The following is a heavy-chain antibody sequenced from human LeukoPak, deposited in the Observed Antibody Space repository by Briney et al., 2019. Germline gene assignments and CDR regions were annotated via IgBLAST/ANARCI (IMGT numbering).Heavy chain of an antibody. V-gene: IGHV3-23*01. CDR2: LTRSGGDT. D-gene: IGHD3-10*01. Sequence: HPGGSLRLSCAASGFTFTDYPLSWLRQAPGKGVEWVSALTRSGGDTYLADTVKGRFTISRDNSKNTLYLQMNSLRAEDTAVYYCAKEGFAVTMVRGEDYYYMDVWGKGTTVTVSS. J-gene: IGHJ6*03. CDR1: GFTFTDYP. CDR3: AKEGFAVTMVRGEDYYYMDV.